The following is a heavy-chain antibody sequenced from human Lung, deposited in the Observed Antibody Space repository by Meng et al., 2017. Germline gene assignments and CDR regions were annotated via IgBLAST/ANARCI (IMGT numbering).Heavy chain of an antibody. V-gene: IGHV3-74*01. CDR3: TNDRLNH. J-gene: IGHJ1*01. D-gene: IGHD1-1*01. CDR2: INRDGTKP. Sequence: VQLVESGGGLVPPGGSLRLSCAASGFTFTDHWMHWVRQGPGKGLVWVSRINRDGTKPTYADSVKGRFTISRDNVKNTLYLQMNNLRAEDTAFYYCTNDRLNHWGQGALVTVSS. CDR1: GFTFTDHW.